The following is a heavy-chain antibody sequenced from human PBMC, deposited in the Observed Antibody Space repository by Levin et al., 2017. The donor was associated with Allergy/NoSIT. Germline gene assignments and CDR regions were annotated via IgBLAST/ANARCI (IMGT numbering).Heavy chain of an antibody. V-gene: IGHV3-15*01. D-gene: IGHD3-22*01. J-gene: IGHJ5*02. CDR3: TTDPLFTMIVVVHNWFDP. Sequence: GASVKVSCAASGFTFSNAWMSWVRQAPGKGLEWVGRIKSKTDGGTTDYAAPVKGRFTISRDDSKNTLYLQMNSLKTEDTAVYYCTTDPLFTMIVVVHNWFDPWGQGTLVTVSS. CDR2: IKSKTDGGTT. CDR1: GFTFSNAW.